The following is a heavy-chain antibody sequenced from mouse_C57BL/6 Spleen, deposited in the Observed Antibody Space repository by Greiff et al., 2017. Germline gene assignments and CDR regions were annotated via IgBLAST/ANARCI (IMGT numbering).Heavy chain of an antibody. CDR3: ARGGTGPYYFDY. J-gene: IGHJ2*01. D-gene: IGHD4-1*01. CDR2: IWSGGST. CDR1: GFSLTSYG. Sequence: VQLVESGPGLVQPSQSLSITCTVSGFSLTSYGVHWVRQSPGKGLEWLGVIWSGGSTAYNAAFISRLSISKDNSKSQVFFKMNSLQADDTAIDYCARGGTGPYYFDYWGQGTTLTVSS. V-gene: IGHV2-2*01.